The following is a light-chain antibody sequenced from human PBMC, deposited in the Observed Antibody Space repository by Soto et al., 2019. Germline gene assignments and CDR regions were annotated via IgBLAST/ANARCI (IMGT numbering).Light chain of an antibody. Sequence: ETVMTQSPATLSVSPGERATLSCRASQSVGSKVAWYQQKPGQAPSLLIYGASTRASGIPLRFSGSGSGTEFTLTISSLQSEDFAVYYCKQYSNWPPVTFGGGTKVEIK. V-gene: IGKV3-15*01. CDR1: QSVGSK. CDR3: KQYSNWPPVT. J-gene: IGKJ4*01. CDR2: GAS.